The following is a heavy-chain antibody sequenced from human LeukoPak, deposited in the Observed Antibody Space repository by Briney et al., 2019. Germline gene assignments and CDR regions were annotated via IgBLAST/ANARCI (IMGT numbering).Heavy chain of an antibody. CDR1: GGSISSGSYY. V-gene: IGHV4-61*02. CDR2: IYTSGST. Sequence: PSETLSLTCTVSGGSISSGSYYWSWIRQPAGKGLEWIGRIYTSGSTNYNPSLKSRVTISVDTSKNQFSLKLSSVTAADTAVYYCARSIRAYDSSGYYYFNAFDIWGQGTMVTVSS. J-gene: IGHJ3*02. D-gene: IGHD3-22*01. CDR3: ARSIRAYDSSGYYYFNAFDI.